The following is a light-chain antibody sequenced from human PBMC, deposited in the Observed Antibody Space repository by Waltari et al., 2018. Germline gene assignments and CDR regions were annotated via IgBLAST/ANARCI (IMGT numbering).Light chain of an antibody. V-gene: IGKV1-39*01. CDR2: GAS. Sequence: DIQMTKSPSSLSAVVGDRVSITCRASQSISNYLNWYQQKPGKAPEVLIYGASSLESGVPARFSGRRSGTDFTLTISSLQPEDLATYYCQQNYITPFTFGPGTKVAIK. CDR1: QSISNY. J-gene: IGKJ3*01. CDR3: QQNYITPFT.